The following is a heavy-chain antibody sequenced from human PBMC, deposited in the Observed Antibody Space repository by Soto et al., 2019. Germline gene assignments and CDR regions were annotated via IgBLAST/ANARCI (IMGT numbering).Heavy chain of an antibody. Sequence: PEETLSLTCTVSGGSISSESYFWGWVRQPSGKGLEWVGTISYSGSPFFNPSLKGRATLSVDTSKNQFSLRLSAVTAADSAVYFCAALLGHCSGGTCFFRWFDPWGQGSLVTVSS. D-gene: IGHD2-15*01. V-gene: IGHV4-39*01. J-gene: IGHJ5*02. CDR2: ISYSGSP. CDR3: AALLGHCSGGTCFFRWFDP. CDR1: GGSISSESYF.